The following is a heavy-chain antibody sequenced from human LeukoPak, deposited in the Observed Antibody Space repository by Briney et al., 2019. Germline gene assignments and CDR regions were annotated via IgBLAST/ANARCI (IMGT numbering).Heavy chain of an antibody. J-gene: IGHJ4*02. Sequence: GASVKVSCKASGYTFTGYYMHWVRQAPGQGLEWMGWINPNSGGTNYAQKFQGRVTMTRDTSISTAYMELSRLRSADTAVYYCARDLVGYYGSGSYPSDYWGQGNLVTVSS. CDR1: GYTFTGYY. V-gene: IGHV1-2*02. CDR3: ARDLVGYYGSGSYPSDY. CDR2: INPNSGGT. D-gene: IGHD3-10*01.